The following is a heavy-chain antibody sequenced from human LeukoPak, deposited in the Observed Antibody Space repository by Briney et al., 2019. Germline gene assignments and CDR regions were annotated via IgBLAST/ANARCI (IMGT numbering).Heavy chain of an antibody. J-gene: IGHJ4*02. Sequence: GGSLRLSCAASGFTVSSNYMTWVRQAPGKGLEWVAVMWFDGSNQYQTDSVKGRFTISRDNSKNTLYLQMSSLRADDTAVYYCARDRHSGRFYTIDYWGQGTLVTVSS. V-gene: IGHV3-33*08. CDR2: MWFDGSNQ. CDR1: GFTVSSNY. D-gene: IGHD1-26*01. CDR3: ARDRHSGRFYTIDY.